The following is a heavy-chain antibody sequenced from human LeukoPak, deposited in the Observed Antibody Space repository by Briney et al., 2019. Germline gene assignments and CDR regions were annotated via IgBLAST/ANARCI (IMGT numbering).Heavy chain of an antibody. CDR1: GGSMSTYY. V-gene: IGHV4-59*01. CDR2: IYYSGST. D-gene: IGHD3-10*01. CDR3: ARVVYSGSWGYFDY. Sequence: SETLSLTCTVSGGSMSTYYWSWIRQSPGKGLEWIGYIYYSGSTSYDPSLKSRLTISIDTSKTQFYLKLSSVTAADTAVYYCARVVYSGSWGYFDYWGQGILVTVSS. J-gene: IGHJ4*02.